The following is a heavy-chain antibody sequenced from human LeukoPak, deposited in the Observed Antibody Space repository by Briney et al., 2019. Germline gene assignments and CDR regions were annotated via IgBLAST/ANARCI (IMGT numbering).Heavy chain of an antibody. V-gene: IGHV4-59*01. D-gene: IGHD3-22*01. CDR3: ARVGGYYDSSGYFDY. CDR1: GGSISSYY. Sequence: PSETLSLTCTVSGGSISSYYWTWIRQPPGKGLEWIGYIYYSGGTNYNPSLKSRVTISVDTSKNQFSLKLSSVTAADTAVYYCARVGGYYDSSGYFDYWGQGTLVTVSS. J-gene: IGHJ4*02. CDR2: IYYSGGT.